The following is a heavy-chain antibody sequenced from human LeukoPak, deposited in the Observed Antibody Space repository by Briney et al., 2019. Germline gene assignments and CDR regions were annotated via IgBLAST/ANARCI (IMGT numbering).Heavy chain of an antibody. CDR1: GGSISSGSFY. CDR2: IYTSGST. CDR3: AGRYSSGWYEDVY. Sequence: SETLSLTCTVSGGSISSGSFYWSWIRQPAGKGLEWIGRIYTSGSTNYNPSLKSRVTISVDTSKNQFSLKLSSVTAADTAVYYCAGRYSSGWYEDVYWGQGTLVTVSS. D-gene: IGHD6-19*01. J-gene: IGHJ4*02. V-gene: IGHV4-61*02.